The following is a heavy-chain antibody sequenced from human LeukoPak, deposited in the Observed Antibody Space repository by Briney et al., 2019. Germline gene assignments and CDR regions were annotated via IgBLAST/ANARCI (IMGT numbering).Heavy chain of an antibody. CDR3: ARVGAAVTTSSFYYGMDV. D-gene: IGHD4-17*01. J-gene: IGHJ6*02. V-gene: IGHV3-53*01. CDR1: GFTVSSNY. CDR2: IYSGGST. Sequence: PGGSLRLSCAASGFTVSSNYMSRVRQAPGKGLEWVSVIYSGGSTYYADSVKGRFTISRDNSKNTLYLQMNSLRAEDTAVYYCARVGAAVTTSSFYYGMDVWGQGTTVTVSS.